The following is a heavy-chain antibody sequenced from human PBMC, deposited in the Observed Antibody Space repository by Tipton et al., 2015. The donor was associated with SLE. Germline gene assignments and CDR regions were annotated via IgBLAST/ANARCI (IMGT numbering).Heavy chain of an antibody. D-gene: IGHD6-6*01. CDR1: GFTFSCHF. J-gene: IGHJ3*01. Sequence: SLRLSCVGSGFTFSCHFIYWVRQAPVKGLEWVALISSDGNNKYYADSVKGRFTISRDNSKNTVFLEVNSLRGEDTAVYYCAKDLRATSSPGDAFDFWGQGTVVTVS. CDR2: ISSDGNNK. V-gene: IGHV3-30*18. CDR3: AKDLRATSSPGDAFDF.